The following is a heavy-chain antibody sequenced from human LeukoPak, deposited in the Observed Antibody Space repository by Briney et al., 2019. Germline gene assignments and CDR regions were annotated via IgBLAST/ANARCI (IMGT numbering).Heavy chain of an antibody. Sequence: ASVKVSCKASGYTFTGYYMHWVRQAPGQGLEWMGWINPNTGGTNYAQKFQGRVTMTRDTSITTAYMEQSSLTSDDTAVYYCARDLTTGTVADTTYWGQGTLVTVSS. V-gene: IGHV1-2*02. J-gene: IGHJ4*02. D-gene: IGHD6-19*01. CDR2: INPNTGGT. CDR1: GYTFTGYY. CDR3: ARDLTTGTVADTTY.